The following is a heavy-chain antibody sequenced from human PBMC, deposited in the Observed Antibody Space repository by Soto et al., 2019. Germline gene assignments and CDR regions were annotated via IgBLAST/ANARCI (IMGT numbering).Heavy chain of an antibody. Sequence: QVQLQESGPGLVKPSQTLSLTCTVSGGSISSGGYYWSWIRQHPGKGLEWIGYIYYSGSTYYNPSLKSRFTISVDTSKNQFSLKLSSVTAADTAVYYCARGDQHGDSRGACDIWGQGTMVTVSS. J-gene: IGHJ3*02. CDR1: GGSISSGGYY. CDR3: ARGDQHGDSRGACDI. V-gene: IGHV4-31*03. CDR2: IYYSGST. D-gene: IGHD4-17*01.